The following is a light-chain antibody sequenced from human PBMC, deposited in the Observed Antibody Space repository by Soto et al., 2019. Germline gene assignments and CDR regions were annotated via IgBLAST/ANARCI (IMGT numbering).Light chain of an antibody. J-gene: IGKJ1*01. V-gene: IGKV3-20*01. CDR3: HQYGVSPKP. Sequence: EIVLTQSPGTLSLSPGERATLSCRASQSISANYLAWYQQKPGQAPRLLIYGVSIRATGIPDRFAGSGSGPDFTLPISRLEPEDFAVYYCHQYGVSPKPFGQGTTVELK. CDR1: QSISANY. CDR2: GVS.